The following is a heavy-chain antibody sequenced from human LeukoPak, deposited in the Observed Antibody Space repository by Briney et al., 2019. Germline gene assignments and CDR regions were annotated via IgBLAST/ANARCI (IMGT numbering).Heavy chain of an antibody. Sequence: SETLSLTCTVSGGSISSYYWSWIRQPAGKGLEWIGRIYTSGSTNYNPSLKSRVTMSVDTSKNQFSLKLSSVTAADTAVYYCARSYYDFWSGYGTNWFDPWGQGTLVTVSS. D-gene: IGHD3-3*01. CDR3: ARSYYDFWSGYGTNWFDP. J-gene: IGHJ5*02. CDR1: GGSISSYY. CDR2: IYTSGST. V-gene: IGHV4-4*07.